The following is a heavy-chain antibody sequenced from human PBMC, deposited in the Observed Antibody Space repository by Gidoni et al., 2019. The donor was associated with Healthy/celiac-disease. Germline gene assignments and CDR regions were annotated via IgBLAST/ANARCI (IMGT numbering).Heavy chain of an antibody. CDR1: GGSFSGYY. J-gene: IGHJ6*02. CDR2: INHSGST. D-gene: IGHD3-3*01. CDR3: AILLEWLSLPYGMDV. Sequence: VQLQQWGAGLLKPSETLSLTCAVYGGSFSGYYWSWIRRPPGKGLEWIGEINHSGSTNYDPPIKSRVTISVDTSKNQFSLKLSSVTAADTAVYYCAILLEWLSLPYGMDVWGQGTTVTVSS. V-gene: IGHV4-34*01.